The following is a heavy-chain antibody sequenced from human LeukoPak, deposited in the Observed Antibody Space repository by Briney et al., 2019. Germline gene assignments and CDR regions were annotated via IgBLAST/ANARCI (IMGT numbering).Heavy chain of an antibody. J-gene: IGHJ6*03. CDR3: ARGRPDYDFWSGYYRESYYYYYMDV. Sequence: GASVHVSCKASGYTFTSYDINWVRQATGQGLEWMGWMNPNSGNTGYAQKFQGRVTMTRNTSISTAYMELSSLRSEDTAVYYCARGRPDYDFWSGYYRESYYYYYMDVWGKGTTVTVSS. CDR1: GYTFTSYD. CDR2: MNPNSGNT. D-gene: IGHD3-3*01. V-gene: IGHV1-8*01.